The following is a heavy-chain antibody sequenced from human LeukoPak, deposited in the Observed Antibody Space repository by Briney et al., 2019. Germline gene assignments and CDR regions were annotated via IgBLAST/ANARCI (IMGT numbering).Heavy chain of an antibody. CDR3: ARWGGDSSFSFLDY. CDR1: GGSISSYY. V-gene: IGHV4-59*01. Sequence: SETLSLTCTVSGGSISSYYWSWIRQPPGKGLEWIGYIYYSGSTNYNPSLKSRVTISVDTSKNQFSLKLSSVTAADTAVYYCARWGGDSSFSFLDYWGQGTLVTVSS. CDR2: IYYSGST. J-gene: IGHJ4*02. D-gene: IGHD3-22*01.